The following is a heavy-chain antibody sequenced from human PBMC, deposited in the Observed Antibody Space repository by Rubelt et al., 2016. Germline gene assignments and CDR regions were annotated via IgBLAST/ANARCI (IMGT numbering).Heavy chain of an antibody. CDR1: GGTFTSTA. Sequence: QVQLVQSGAEVKRPGSSVQVSCKASGGTFTSTAIIWVRQAPGQGLEWLGGIIPMLGTANYAQKFQGRVTITADGSTNTSYMELSSLKFEDAAVYFCASPKFLGSYYYGMDFWGQGTTVTVSS. CDR3: ASPKFLGSYYYGMDF. J-gene: IGHJ6*02. V-gene: IGHV1-69*01. D-gene: IGHD3-10*01. CDR2: IIPMLGTA.